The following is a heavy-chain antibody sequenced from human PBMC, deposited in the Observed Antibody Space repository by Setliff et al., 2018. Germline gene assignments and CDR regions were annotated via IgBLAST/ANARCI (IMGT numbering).Heavy chain of an antibody. Sequence: SETLSLTCSVSGGSISGRHYSWVWMRQPPGKRLEWIGSTYYNGTAYYNPSLQSRVAISVDTSKNYFSLDVSSVTAADTAVYYCVRESRSTWYRRDFWGQGTLVTVSS. V-gene: IGHV4-39*02. CDR3: VRESRSTWYRRDF. D-gene: IGHD6-13*01. CDR2: TYYNGTA. CDR1: GGSISGRHYS. J-gene: IGHJ4*02.